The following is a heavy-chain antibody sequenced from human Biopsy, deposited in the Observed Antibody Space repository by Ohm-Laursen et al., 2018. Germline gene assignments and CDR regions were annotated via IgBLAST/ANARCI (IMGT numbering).Heavy chain of an antibody. CDR1: GFSFSSYG. Sequence: RSLRLSCAASGFSFSSYGMHWVRQAPGKGLEWVAVISDDGRNKYYIDSVRGRFTISRDKFKNTLDLQMHGLRVEDTAVYYCARDEEYRDFYYYGMDVWGQGTTVIVSS. J-gene: IGHJ6*02. CDR2: ISDDGRNK. D-gene: IGHD5-18*01. V-gene: IGHV3-30*03. CDR3: ARDEEYRDFYYYGMDV.